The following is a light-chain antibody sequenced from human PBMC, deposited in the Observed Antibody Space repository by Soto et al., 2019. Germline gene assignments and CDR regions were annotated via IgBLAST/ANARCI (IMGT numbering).Light chain of an antibody. J-gene: IGKJ3*01. CDR2: WAF. CDR3: QQYYTIPYT. CDR1: QSVLYRSNSKNY. V-gene: IGKV4-1*01. Sequence: DIVMTQSPDFLAVSLGERATINRKSSQSVLYRSNSKNYLAWYQQKAGQPPKLLIYWAFTRESGVPDRFSGSGSGTDCTLTISILQAEDVAVYYCQQYYTIPYTFGPGTKVDVK.